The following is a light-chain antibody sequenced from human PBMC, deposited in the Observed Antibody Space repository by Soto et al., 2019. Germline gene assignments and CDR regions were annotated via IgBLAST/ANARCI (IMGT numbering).Light chain of an antibody. CDR3: AAWDDSLNEYV. Sequence: QSVLTQAPSVSGTPGQRVTIICSGSSSNIGRNSVNWYQHLPGTAPKLLTHGNNHRPSGVPDRFSGSKSGTSASLAISGLQPEDEADYCCAAWDDSLNEYVFGDGTKVTVL. J-gene: IGLJ1*01. CDR1: SSNIGRNS. V-gene: IGLV1-44*01. CDR2: GNN.